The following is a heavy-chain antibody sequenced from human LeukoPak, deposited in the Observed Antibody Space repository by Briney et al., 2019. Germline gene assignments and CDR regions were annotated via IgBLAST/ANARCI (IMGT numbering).Heavy chain of an antibody. J-gene: IGHJ4*02. Sequence: GRSLRLSCAASGFTFSSYGMHWVRQAPGKGLEWVAVISYDGSNKYYADSVKGRFTISRDNSKNTLHLQMNSLRAEDTAIYYCAKDLDYVWGSYRSPGLGHWGQGTLVTVSS. CDR3: AKDLDYVWGSYRSPGLGH. CDR2: ISYDGSNK. CDR1: GFTFSSYG. D-gene: IGHD3-16*02. V-gene: IGHV3-30*18.